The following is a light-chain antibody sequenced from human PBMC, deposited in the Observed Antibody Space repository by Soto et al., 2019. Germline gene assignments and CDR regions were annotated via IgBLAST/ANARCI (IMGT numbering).Light chain of an antibody. V-gene: IGKV3-20*01. J-gene: IGKJ1*01. CDR3: QQYASSPQT. CDR1: QSVSNNY. Sequence: EIVLTQSPGTLSLSPGERATLSCRASQSVSNNYLAWYQQKPGQAPRLLIYGASNRATGIPDRFSGSGSGTDFTLTISRLEPEDFAVYSCQQYASSPQTFGQGTRWIS. CDR2: GAS.